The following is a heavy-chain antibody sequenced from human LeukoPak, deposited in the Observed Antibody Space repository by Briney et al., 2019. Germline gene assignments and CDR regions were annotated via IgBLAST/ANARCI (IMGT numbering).Heavy chain of an antibody. CDR1: GFTFSSYS. CDR3: AGAVTNYYGMDV. J-gene: IGHJ6*02. V-gene: IGHV3-21*01. Sequence: GGSLRLSCAASGFTFSSYSMNWVRQAPGKGLEWVSSISSSSSYIYYADSVKGRFTISRDNAKNSLYLQMNSLRAEDTAVHYCAGAVTNYYGMDVWGQGTTVTVSS. D-gene: IGHD2-21*02. CDR2: ISSSSSYI.